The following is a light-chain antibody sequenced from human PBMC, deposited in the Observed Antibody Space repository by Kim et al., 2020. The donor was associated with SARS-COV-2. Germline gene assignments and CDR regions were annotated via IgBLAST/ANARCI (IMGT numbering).Light chain of an antibody. CDR3: QAWDSSNVV. Sequence: SYELTQPPSVSVSPGQTASITCSGDKLGDKYVCWYQQKAGQSPVLVIYQDTKRPSGIPERFSGSNSGNTATLTISGTQGMDEADYYCQAWDSSNVVFGGGTKVTVL. CDR2: QDT. V-gene: IGLV3-1*01. J-gene: IGLJ2*01. CDR1: KLGDKY.